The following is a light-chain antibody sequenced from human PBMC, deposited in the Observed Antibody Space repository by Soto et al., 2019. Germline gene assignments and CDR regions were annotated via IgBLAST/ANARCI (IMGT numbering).Light chain of an antibody. J-gene: IGLJ1*01. CDR1: SSDVGSNNY. CDR2: DVS. V-gene: IGLV2-14*01. CDR3: SSYTSSSTV. Sequence: QSALTQPASVSGTPGQSITISCTGTSSDVGSNNYVSWYQPHPGKAPKLMIYDVSNRPSGVSNRFSGSKSGNTASLTISGLQAEDEADYYCSSYTSSSTVFGTGTKVTVL.